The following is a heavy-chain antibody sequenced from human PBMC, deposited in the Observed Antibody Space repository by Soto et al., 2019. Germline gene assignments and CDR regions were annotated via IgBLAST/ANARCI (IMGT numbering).Heavy chain of an antibody. J-gene: IGHJ2*01. CDR1: GASINNNDYY. V-gene: IGHV4-30-4*01. CDR2: VYYSGGT. CDR3: ASMSYFYDKGYFDL. Sequence: QLQESGPGLVMPSQTLSLTCTVSGASINNNDYYWSWIRQTPGKGLEWIGYVYYSGGTDYFPSLKSRLSMSIDKSQNQFTLKLNSVTAADTATYYCASMSYFYDKGYFDLWGRVTLVTVSS. D-gene: IGHD3-22*01.